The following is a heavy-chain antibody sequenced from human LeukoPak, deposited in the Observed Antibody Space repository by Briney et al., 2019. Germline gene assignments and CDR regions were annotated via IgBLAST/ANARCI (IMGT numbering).Heavy chain of an antibody. CDR1: GFTFSSYG. D-gene: IGHD6-13*01. CDR3: ARDASGIVAAGTDYYYYGMDV. Sequence: PGGSLRLSCAASGFTFSSYGMHWVRQAPGKGLEWVAVIWYDGSNKYYADSVKGRFTISRDNSKNTRYLQMNGLRAEDTAVYYCARDASGIVAAGTDYYYYGMDVWGQGTTVTVSS. J-gene: IGHJ6*02. CDR2: IWYDGSNK. V-gene: IGHV3-33*01.